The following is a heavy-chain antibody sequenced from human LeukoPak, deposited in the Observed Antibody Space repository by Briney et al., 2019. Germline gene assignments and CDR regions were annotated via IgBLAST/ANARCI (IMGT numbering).Heavy chain of an antibody. CDR1: GFTFSSYS. CDR3: ARDLPTVTTDLDY. J-gene: IGHJ4*02. CDR2: ISSSSSYI. Sequence: GGSLRLSCAASGFTFSSYSMNWVRQAPGKGLEWVSSISSSSSYIYYADSVKGRFTISRDNAKNSLYLQMNSLRAEDTAVYYCARDLPTVTTDLDYWGQGTLVTVSS. D-gene: IGHD4-11*01. V-gene: IGHV3-21*01.